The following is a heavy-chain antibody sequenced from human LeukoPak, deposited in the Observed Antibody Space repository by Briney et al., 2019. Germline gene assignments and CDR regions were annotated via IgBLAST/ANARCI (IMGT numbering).Heavy chain of an antibody. J-gene: IGHJ3*02. Sequence: GGSLRLSCAASGFTFSSYAMSWVRQAPGKGLEWVSAISGSGGSTYYADSVKGRFTISRDNSKNTLYVQMNSLRAEDTAVYYCAKGRGARDAFDIWGQGTMVTVSS. CDR3: AKGRGARDAFDI. D-gene: IGHD1-26*01. CDR2: ISGSGGST. CDR1: GFTFSSYA. V-gene: IGHV3-23*01.